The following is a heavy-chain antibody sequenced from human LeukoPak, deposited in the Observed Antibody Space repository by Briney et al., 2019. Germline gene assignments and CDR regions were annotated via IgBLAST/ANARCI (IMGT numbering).Heavy chain of an antibody. V-gene: IGHV6-1*01. Sequence: SQTLSLTCAISGDSLSIKSAAGSCIRQSPSSCLEWLGSTYYRAKSYNDYETSVKSRVTISRDTSKNQFSLQMNAVIPEDTAVYYCARGSRSVAVALLDFWGQGTLVTVSS. CDR2: TYYRAKSYN. CDR3: ARGSRSVAVALLDF. CDR1: GDSLSIKSAA. D-gene: IGHD6-19*01. J-gene: IGHJ4*02.